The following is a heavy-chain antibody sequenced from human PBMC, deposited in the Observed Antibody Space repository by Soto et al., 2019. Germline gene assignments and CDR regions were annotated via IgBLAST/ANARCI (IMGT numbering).Heavy chain of an antibody. V-gene: IGHV1-69*13. CDR2: IIPIFGTA. J-gene: IGHJ6*02. D-gene: IGHD1-26*01. Sequence: ASVKVSCKASGGTFSSYAISWVRQAPGQGLEWMGGIIPIFGTANYAQKFQGRVTITADESTSTAYMELSSLRSEDTAVYYCAGIYSGSYPLSHGMDVWGQGTTVTVSS. CDR3: AGIYSGSYPLSHGMDV. CDR1: GGTFSSYA.